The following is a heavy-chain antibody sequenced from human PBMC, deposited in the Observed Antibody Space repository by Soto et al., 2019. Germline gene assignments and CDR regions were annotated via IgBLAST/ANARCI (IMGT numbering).Heavy chain of an antibody. J-gene: IGHJ3*02. Sequence: GGSLRLSCAASGFTFSSYAMSWVRQAPGKGLEWVSAISGSGGSTYYADSVKGRFTISRDNSKNTLYLQMNSLRAEDTAVYYCAKDVPPRPGIVEVGNAFDIWGQGTMVTVSS. CDR1: GFTFSSYA. V-gene: IGHV3-23*01. D-gene: IGHD2-2*01. CDR2: ISGSGGST. CDR3: AKDVPPRPGIVEVGNAFDI.